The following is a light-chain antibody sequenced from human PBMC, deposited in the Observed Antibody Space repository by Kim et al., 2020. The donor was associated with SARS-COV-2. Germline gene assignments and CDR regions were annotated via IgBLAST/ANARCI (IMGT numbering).Light chain of an antibody. V-gene: IGKV1-5*03. Sequence: ASVGDRVPITCRASQIIETFLAWYQQKPGKAPSLLIYQASHLQIGVPSRFSGSGSGAEFTLTISSLQPDDFATYYCQHYIRFPYTFGQGTKVDIK. CDR1: QIIETF. CDR3: QHYIRFPYT. CDR2: QAS. J-gene: IGKJ2*01.